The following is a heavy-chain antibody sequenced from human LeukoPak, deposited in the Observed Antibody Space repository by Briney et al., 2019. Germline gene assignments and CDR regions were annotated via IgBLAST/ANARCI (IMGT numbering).Heavy chain of an antibody. Sequence: GGSLRLSCAASGFTFSSYAMSWVRQAPGKGLEWVSAISGSGGSTYYADSVKGRFTISRDNSKNTLYLQMNSLRAEDTAVYYCATASDLYYDSSGYFVWGQGTLVTVSS. D-gene: IGHD3-22*01. J-gene: IGHJ4*02. CDR2: ISGSGGST. V-gene: IGHV3-23*01. CDR3: ATASDLYYDSSGYFV. CDR1: GFTFSSYA.